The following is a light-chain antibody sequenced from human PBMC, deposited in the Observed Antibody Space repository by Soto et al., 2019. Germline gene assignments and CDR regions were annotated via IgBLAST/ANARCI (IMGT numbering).Light chain of an antibody. CDR2: EVS. V-gene: IGLV2-8*01. CDR1: SSDIGGYSY. J-gene: IGLJ1*01. Sequence: QSVLTQPPSASGSPGQSVTISCSGTSSDIGGYSYVSWYQHHPGKAPKLMIYEVSKRPSGVPGRFSGSKSGNTASLTISGLQTEDEADYYCSSDAGSNIYVFGTGTKLTVL. CDR3: SSDAGSNIYV.